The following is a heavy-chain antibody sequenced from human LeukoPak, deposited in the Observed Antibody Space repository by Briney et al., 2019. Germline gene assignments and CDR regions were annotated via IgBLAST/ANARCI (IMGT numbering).Heavy chain of an antibody. J-gene: IGHJ4*02. D-gene: IGHD3-3*01. CDR3: ARIPNYDFWSGYPEKFDY. CDR1: GGSISSSSYY. CDR2: IYYSGST. V-gene: IGHV4-39*07. Sequence: SETLSLTCTVSGGSISSSSYYWGWIRQPPGKGLEWIGSIYYSGSTYYNPSLKSRVTISVDTSKNQFSLKLSSVTAADTAVYYCARIPNYDFWSGYPEKFDYWGQGTLVTVSS.